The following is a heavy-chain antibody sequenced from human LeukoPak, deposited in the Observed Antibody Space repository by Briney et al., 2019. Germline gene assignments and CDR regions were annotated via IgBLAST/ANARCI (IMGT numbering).Heavy chain of an antibody. J-gene: IGHJ3*02. CDR3: ARGQYSNYGRVAFDI. CDR1: GGSFSGYY. CDR2: INHSGST. Sequence: SETLSLTCAVYGGSFSGYYWSWIRQPPGKGLEWTGEINHSGSTNYNPSLKSRVTISVDTSKNQFSLKLSSVTAADTAVYYCARGQYSNYGRVAFDIWGQGTMVTVSS. V-gene: IGHV4-34*01. D-gene: IGHD4-11*01.